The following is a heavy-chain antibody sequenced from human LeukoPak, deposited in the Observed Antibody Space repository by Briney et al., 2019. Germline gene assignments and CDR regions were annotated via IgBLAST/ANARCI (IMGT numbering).Heavy chain of an antibody. D-gene: IGHD3-22*01. V-gene: IGHV3-23*01. CDR1: GFTFSSYA. CDR3: AKFRYHSNDNNYLDFNY. CDR2: ISVSGGHT. J-gene: IGHJ4*02. Sequence: GGSLRLSCAASGFTFSSYAMGWVRQAPGKGPDWVSSISVSGGHTYFADSVRGRFTISRDNSKNTLDLQMNSLKVEDTAVYYCAKFRYHSNDNNYLDFNYWGQGTLVTVSS.